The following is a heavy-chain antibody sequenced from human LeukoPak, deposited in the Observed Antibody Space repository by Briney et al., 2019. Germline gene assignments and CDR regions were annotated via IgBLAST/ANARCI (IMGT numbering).Heavy chain of an antibody. V-gene: IGHV3-23*01. J-gene: IGHJ4*02. Sequence: GGSLRLSCAASGFIFSSYAMNWVRQAPGKGLEWVSGISNSGGSTYYADSVKGRFTISRDNSKNTLYLQMNSLRAEDTAVYYCAKETSGSFDYWGQGTLVTVSS. D-gene: IGHD6-25*01. CDR3: AKETSGSFDY. CDR1: GFIFSSYA. CDR2: ISNSGGST.